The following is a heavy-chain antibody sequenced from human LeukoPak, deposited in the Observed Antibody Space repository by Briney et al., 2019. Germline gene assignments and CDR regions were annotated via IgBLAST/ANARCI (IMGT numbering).Heavy chain of an antibody. Sequence: GASVNVSCRASGYTFTVYHIHWVRQAPGQGLEWMGWISAYNGNANYAQKLQGRVTMTTDTSTSTAYMELRSLRSDDTAVYYCARDSGGYSSGWYNYWGQGTLVTVSS. J-gene: IGHJ4*02. CDR3: ARDSGGYSSGWYNY. V-gene: IGHV1-18*04. CDR1: GYTFTVYH. D-gene: IGHD6-19*01. CDR2: ISAYNGNA.